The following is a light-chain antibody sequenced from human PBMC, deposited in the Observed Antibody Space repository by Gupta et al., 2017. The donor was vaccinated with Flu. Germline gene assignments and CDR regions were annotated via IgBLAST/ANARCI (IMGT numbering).Light chain of an antibody. J-gene: IGLJ2*01. V-gene: IGLV2-14*01. CDR2: EVS. CDR3: TSYRTSSTWV. CDR1: RNDVGGYNY. Sequence: QSALTHPASVSGSLGQSITISCTGTRNDVGGYNYVSWYQQHPGKAPKLLIYEVSKRPSGVSNRFSGSKSGNTASLTIFGLQTEDEADYYCTSYRTSSTWVFGGGTELTVL.